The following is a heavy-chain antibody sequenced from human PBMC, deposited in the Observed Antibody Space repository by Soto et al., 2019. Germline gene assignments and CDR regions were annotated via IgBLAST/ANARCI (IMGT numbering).Heavy chain of an antibody. D-gene: IGHD6-6*01. Sequence: ASVKVSCKASGYTFTSYDINWVRQATGQGLEWMGWMNPNSGNTGYAQKFQGRVTMTRNTSIRTAYMELSSLRSEDTAVYYCARAHTPDGYGIAARNFDYWGQGTLVTVSS. V-gene: IGHV1-8*01. CDR2: MNPNSGNT. CDR1: GYTFTSYD. CDR3: ARAHTPDGYGIAARNFDY. J-gene: IGHJ4*02.